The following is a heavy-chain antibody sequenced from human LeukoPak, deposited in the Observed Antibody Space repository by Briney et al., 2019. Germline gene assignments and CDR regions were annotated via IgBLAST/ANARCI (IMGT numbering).Heavy chain of an antibody. CDR3: ARDLYDYVWGSYRRYFDY. J-gene: IGHJ4*02. D-gene: IGHD3-16*02. Sequence: ASVKVSCKASGYTFTGYYMHWVRQAPGQGLEWMGWINPNSGGTNYAQKFQGRVTMTRDTSISTAYMELSRLRSDDTAVYYCARDLYDYVWGSYRRYFDYWGQGTLVTVSS. V-gene: IGHV1-2*02. CDR1: GYTFTGYY. CDR2: INPNSGGT.